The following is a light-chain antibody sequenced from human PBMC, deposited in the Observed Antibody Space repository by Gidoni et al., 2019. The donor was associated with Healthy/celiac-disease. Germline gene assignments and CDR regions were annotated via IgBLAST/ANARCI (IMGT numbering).Light chain of an antibody. CDR2: AAS. CDR1: QIISSY. Sequence: DSQMTQSPSSLSASVGDRVTITCRASQIISSYLNWYQQKPGKAPKLLIYAASSLQSGVPYRFSRSGSGTDFTLTISSLQPEDFATYYCQQSYSTPRTFGQGTKVEIK. CDR3: QQSYSTPRT. J-gene: IGKJ1*01. V-gene: IGKV1-39*01.